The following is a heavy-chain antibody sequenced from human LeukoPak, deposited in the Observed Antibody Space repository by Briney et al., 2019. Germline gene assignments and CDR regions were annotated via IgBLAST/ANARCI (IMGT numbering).Heavy chain of an antibody. D-gene: IGHD3-22*01. CDR2: ISFSSSNI. Sequence: PGGSLRLSCAASGFTFSSYSMNWVRQAPGKGLEWVSYISFSSSNIYYADSVKGRFTISRDNAKNSLYLQMNSLRVEDTAVYYCARASYDTSGYYSGAGARADYWGQGILVTVSS. CDR1: GFTFSSYS. J-gene: IGHJ4*02. V-gene: IGHV3-48*01. CDR3: ARASYDTSGYYSGAGARADY.